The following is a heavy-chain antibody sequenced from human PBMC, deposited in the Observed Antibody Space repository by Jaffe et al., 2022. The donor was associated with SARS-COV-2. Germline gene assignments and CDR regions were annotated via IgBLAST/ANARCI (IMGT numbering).Heavy chain of an antibody. Sequence: QVQLVQSGAEVKKPGASVKVSCKASGYTFTGYYMHWVRQAPGQGLEWMGWINPNSGGTNYAQKFQGRVTMTRDTSISTAYMELSRLRSDDTAVYYCARDIDGNFWSGYGDYWGQGTLVTVSS. CDR1: GYTFTGYY. J-gene: IGHJ4*02. CDR2: INPNSGGT. D-gene: IGHD3-3*01. V-gene: IGHV1-2*02. CDR3: ARDIDGNFWSGYGDY.